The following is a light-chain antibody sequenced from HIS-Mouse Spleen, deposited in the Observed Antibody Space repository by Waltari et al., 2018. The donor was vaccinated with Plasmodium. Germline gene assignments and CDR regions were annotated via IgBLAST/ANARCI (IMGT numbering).Light chain of an antibody. CDR2: GAS. V-gene: IGKV3-20*01. Sequence: IVLTQSPGTLSLSPGERATLSCRAIQSVSSSYLAWYQQKPGQAPRLLIYGASSRATGIPDRFSGSGSGTDFTLTISRLEPEDYAVYYCQQYGSSPYTFGQGTKLEIK. J-gene: IGKJ2*01. CDR3: QQYGSSPYT. CDR1: QSVSSSY.